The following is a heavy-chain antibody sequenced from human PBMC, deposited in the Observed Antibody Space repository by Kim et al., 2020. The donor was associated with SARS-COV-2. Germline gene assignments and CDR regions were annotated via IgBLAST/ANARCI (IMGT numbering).Heavy chain of an antibody. CDR3: ARLMSATIFGVVIPSHYYYGMDV. Sequence: GGSLRLSCAASGFTFSSYSMNWVRQAPGKGLEWVSSISSSSSYIYYADSVKGRFTISRDNAKNSLYLQMNSRRAEDTAVYYCARLMSATIFGVVIPSHYYYGMDVWGQGPTVTVTS. J-gene: IGHJ6*02. CDR1: GFTFSSYS. D-gene: IGHD3-3*01. CDR2: ISSSSSYI. V-gene: IGHV3-21*01.